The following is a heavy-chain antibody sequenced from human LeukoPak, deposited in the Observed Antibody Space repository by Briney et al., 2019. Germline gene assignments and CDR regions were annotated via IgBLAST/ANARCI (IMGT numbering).Heavy chain of an antibody. Sequence: SETLSLTCTVSDGSISSYYWSWIRQPPGKGLEWIGYIYHSGTTNYNPSLKSRVTISVDTSKSQFSLKLSSVTAADTAIYYCARNIVGPRQVDYWGQGTLVTVSS. CDR2: IYHSGTT. V-gene: IGHV4-59*01. J-gene: IGHJ4*02. CDR3: ARNIVGPRQVDY. CDR1: DGSISSYY. D-gene: IGHD1-26*01.